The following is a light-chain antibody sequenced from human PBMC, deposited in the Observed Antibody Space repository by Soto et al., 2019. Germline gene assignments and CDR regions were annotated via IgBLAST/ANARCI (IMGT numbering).Light chain of an antibody. CDR3: QQYGSPPFT. CDR2: GTS. Sequence: EIVLTQSPGTLSLSPGERATLSCRASQSVGSSYLAWYQQKPGQAPRLLIYGTSSRATGIPDRFSGSGSGTDCTLTISRLEPEDFAVYYCQQYGSPPFTFGPGTKVDIK. J-gene: IGKJ3*01. V-gene: IGKV3-20*01. CDR1: QSVGSSY.